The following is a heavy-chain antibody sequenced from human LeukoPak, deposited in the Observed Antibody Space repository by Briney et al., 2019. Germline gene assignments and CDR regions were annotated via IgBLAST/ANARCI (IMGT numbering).Heavy chain of an antibody. D-gene: IGHD3-22*01. J-gene: IGHJ4*02. CDR2: IYYSGST. V-gene: IGHV4-59*12. Sequence: SETLSLTCTVSGGSISSYYWSWIRQPPGKGLEWIGYIYYSGSTNYNPSLKSRVTISVDTSKNQFSLKLSSVTAADTAVYYCAAHYYYDSSGYSYDYWGQGTLVTVSS. CDR1: GGSISSYY. CDR3: AAHYYYDSSGYSYDY.